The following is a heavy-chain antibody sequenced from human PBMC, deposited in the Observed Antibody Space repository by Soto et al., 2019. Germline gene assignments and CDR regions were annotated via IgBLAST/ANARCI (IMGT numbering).Heavy chain of an antibody. V-gene: IGHV3-23*01. J-gene: IGHJ4*02. CDR3: ATSEEYTVTTWYFDY. CDR1: GFTFSSYA. D-gene: IGHD4-17*01. Sequence: GGSLRLSCAASGFTFSSYAMSWVRQDQGKGLEWVSAISGSGGSTYYADSVKGRFTISRDNSKNRLYLQMNSLRAEDPAVYYCATSEEYTVTTWYFDYWGQGTLVTVSS. CDR2: ISGSGGST.